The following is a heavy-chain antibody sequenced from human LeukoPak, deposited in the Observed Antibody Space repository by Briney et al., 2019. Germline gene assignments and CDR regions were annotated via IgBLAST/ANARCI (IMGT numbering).Heavy chain of an antibody. CDR3: AKDPTSSDYGDYAGYMDV. CDR2: ISWNSGSI. CDR1: GFTFDDYA. D-gene: IGHD4-17*01. J-gene: IGHJ6*03. V-gene: IGHV3-9*01. Sequence: PGGSLRLSCAASGFTFDDYAMHWVRQAPGKGLEWVSGISWNSGSIGYADSVKGRFTISRDNAKNSLYLQMNSLRAEDTALYYCAKDPTSSDYGDYAGYMDVWGKGTTVTVSS.